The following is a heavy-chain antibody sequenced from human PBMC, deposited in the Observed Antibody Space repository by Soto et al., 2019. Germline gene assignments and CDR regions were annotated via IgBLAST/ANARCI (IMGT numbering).Heavy chain of an antibody. CDR3: ARDKITGLFDY. D-gene: IGHD2-8*02. CDR2: INHSGST. V-gene: IGHV4-34*01. CDR1: GGSFGGYY. Sequence: PSEPLSLTCAVYGGSFGGYYWTWIRQPPGTGLEWIGEINHSGSTNYNPSLKSRVTISVDTSKNQFSLKLTSVTAADTAVYYCARDKITGLFDYWGQGTLVTVSS. J-gene: IGHJ4*02.